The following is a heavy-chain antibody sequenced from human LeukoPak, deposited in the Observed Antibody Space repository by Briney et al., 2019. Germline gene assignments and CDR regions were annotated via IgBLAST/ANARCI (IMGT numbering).Heavy chain of an antibody. Sequence: GGSLRLSCAASGFTVSSNYMSWVRQAPGKGLEWVSVIYSGGSTYYADSVKGRFTISRDNSKNTLYLQMNSLRAEDTVVYYCARDGDYYDSSGYGLFDYWGQGTLVTVSS. J-gene: IGHJ4*02. CDR3: ARDGDYYDSSGYGLFDY. V-gene: IGHV3-66*02. CDR2: IYSGGST. D-gene: IGHD3-22*01. CDR1: GFTVSSNY.